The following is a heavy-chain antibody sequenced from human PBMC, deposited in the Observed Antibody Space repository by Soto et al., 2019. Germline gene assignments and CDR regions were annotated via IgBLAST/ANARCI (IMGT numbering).Heavy chain of an antibody. CDR3: ARGPMVRGAITDNWFDP. V-gene: IGHV1-3*01. D-gene: IGHD3-10*01. CDR1: GYTFTSYA. J-gene: IGHJ5*02. CDR2: INAGNGNT. Sequence: ASVKVSCKASGYTFTSYAMHLVRQAPGERLEWMGWINAGNGNTKYSQKFQGRVTITRDTSASTAYMELSSLRSEDTAVYYCARGPMVRGAITDNWFDPWGQGTLVTVSS.